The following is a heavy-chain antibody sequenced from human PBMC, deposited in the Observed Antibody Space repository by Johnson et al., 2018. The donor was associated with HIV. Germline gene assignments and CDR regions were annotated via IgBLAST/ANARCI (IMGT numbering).Heavy chain of an antibody. CDR2: ISSSGSTI. CDR1: GFTFSSYA. V-gene: IGHV3-48*04. CDR3: AKAEGATSAFDI. D-gene: IGHD1-26*01. Sequence: VQLVESGGGLVQPGGSLRLSCAASGFTFSSYAMSWVRQAPGKGLEWVSSISSSGSTIYYADSVKGRFTISRDNAKNSLYLQMNSLRAEDTAVYYCAKAEGATSAFDIWGQGTMVTVSS. J-gene: IGHJ3*02.